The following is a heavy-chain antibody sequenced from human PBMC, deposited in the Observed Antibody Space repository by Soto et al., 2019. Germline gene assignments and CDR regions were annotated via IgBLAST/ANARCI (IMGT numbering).Heavy chain of an antibody. Sequence: PGGSLRLSCAASGFTLGTYWMTRVRQAPGRGLEWVANIKQDGGEKYYVDSVKGRFTISRDNAKNSLYLQMNSLRAEDTAMYYCARGCTSTTCSGWFDPWGRGTLVTVSS. J-gene: IGHJ5*02. D-gene: IGHD2-2*01. CDR3: ARGCTSTTCSGWFDP. CDR1: GFTLGTYW. V-gene: IGHV3-7*03. CDR2: IKQDGGEK.